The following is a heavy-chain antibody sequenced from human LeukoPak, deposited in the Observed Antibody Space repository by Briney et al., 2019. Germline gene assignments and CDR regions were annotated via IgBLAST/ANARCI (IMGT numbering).Heavy chain of an antibody. V-gene: IGHV3-21*01. J-gene: IGHJ4*02. Sequence: AGSLTLSCAASGVTFSSYSMNWVRQAPGKGLEWVSSISSSSSYIYYADSVKGRFTMSRDNAKNSLYLQMNSLRAEDTAVYYCARDTQAVAGPNDYWGQGTLVTVSS. CDR1: GVTFSSYS. CDR2: ISSSSSYI. D-gene: IGHD6-19*01. CDR3: ARDTQAVAGPNDY.